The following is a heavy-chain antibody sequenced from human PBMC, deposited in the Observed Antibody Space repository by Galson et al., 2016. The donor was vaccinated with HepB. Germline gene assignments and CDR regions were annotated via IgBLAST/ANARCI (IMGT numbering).Heavy chain of an antibody. CDR1: GFAFSNYG. CDR2: IKARIDGGTV. V-gene: IGHV3-15*07. CDR3: TTNWGPPLGY. J-gene: IGHJ4*02. Sequence: SLRLSCAASGFAFSNYGVHWVRQKPGNRPEWVGRIKARIDGGTVDYAAPVKGRFTISRDDSKNFLYLEMNSLQTEDTAMYYCTTNWGPPLGYWGPGTLVTVSS. D-gene: IGHD7-27*01.